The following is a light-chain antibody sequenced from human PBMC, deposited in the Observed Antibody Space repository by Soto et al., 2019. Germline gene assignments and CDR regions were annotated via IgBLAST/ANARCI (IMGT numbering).Light chain of an antibody. CDR1: QSISSW. CDR2: DAS. V-gene: IGKV1-5*01. Sequence: DIQMTQSPSTLSASVGDRVTITCRASQSISSWLAWYQQKPGKAPNLLIYDASSVESGVPSRFSGSGSGTEFPLTISSLQPDDFATYYCQQYNSYSPYTFGQGTKLEIK. J-gene: IGKJ2*01. CDR3: QQYNSYSPYT.